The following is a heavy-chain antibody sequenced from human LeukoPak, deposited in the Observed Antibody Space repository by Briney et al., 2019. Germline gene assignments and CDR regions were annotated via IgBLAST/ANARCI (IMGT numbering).Heavy chain of an antibody. CDR2: INHSGST. J-gene: IGHJ4*02. Sequence: SETLSLTCAVYGGSFSGYYWSWIRHPPGKGLEWIGEINHSGSTNYNPSLKSRVTISVDTSKNQFSLKLSSVTAADTAVYYCASSFPGYCSGGSCSHLNYWGQGTLVTVSS. D-gene: IGHD2-15*01. CDR1: GGSFSGYY. CDR3: ASSFPGYCSGGSCSHLNY. V-gene: IGHV4-34*01.